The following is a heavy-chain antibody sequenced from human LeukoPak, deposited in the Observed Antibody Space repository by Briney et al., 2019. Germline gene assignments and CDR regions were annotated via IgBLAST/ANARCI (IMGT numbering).Heavy chain of an antibody. CDR3: ASPMEGTTSYLDY. CDR2: ISYDGSNK. Sequence: GGSLRLSCAASGFTFSTYAIHWVRQAPGKGLEWVAVISYDGSNKFYADSVKGRFTISRDNSKNTLYLQMNSLRAEDTALYYCASPMEGTTSYLDYWGQGTLVTVSS. CDR1: GFTFSTYA. V-gene: IGHV3-30-3*01. D-gene: IGHD1-7*01. J-gene: IGHJ4*02.